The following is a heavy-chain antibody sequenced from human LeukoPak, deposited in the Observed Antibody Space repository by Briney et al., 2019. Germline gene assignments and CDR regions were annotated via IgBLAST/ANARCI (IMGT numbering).Heavy chain of an antibody. CDR1: GFTFSSYW. CDR3: ARDAGRGTPFDF. V-gene: IGHV3-74*01. D-gene: IGHD1-7*01. Sequence: GGSLRLSCAASGFTFSSYWIHWVRQAPGKGLVWVSRVNLDGDSTYADSVRGRFTLSRDNARNTLYLEMIGLRVEDTAVYYCARDAGRGTPFDFWGQETLVTVSS. CDR2: VNLDGDST. J-gene: IGHJ4*02.